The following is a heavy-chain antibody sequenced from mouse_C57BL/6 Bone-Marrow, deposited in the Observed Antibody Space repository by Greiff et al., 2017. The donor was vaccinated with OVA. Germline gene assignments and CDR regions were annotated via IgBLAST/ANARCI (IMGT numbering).Heavy chain of an antibody. Sequence: EVKLEESGGGLVQPGGSLKLSCAASGFTFSDYYMYWVRQTPEKRLEWVAYISNGGGSTYYPDTVKGRFTISRDNAKNTLYLQMSRLKSEDTAMYYCARHSLLWGLYAMDYWGQGTSVTVSS. CDR3: ARHSLLWGLYAMDY. CDR2: ISNGGGST. D-gene: IGHD2-1*01. CDR1: GFTFSDYY. V-gene: IGHV5-12*01. J-gene: IGHJ4*01.